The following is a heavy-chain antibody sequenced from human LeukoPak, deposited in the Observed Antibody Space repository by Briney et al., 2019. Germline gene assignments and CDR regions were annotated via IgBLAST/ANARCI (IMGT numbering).Heavy chain of an antibody. D-gene: IGHD3-22*01. J-gene: IGHJ4*02. Sequence: PSETLSLTCTVSGGSISSYYWSWIRQPAGKGLEWIGRNYTSGSTNYNPSLKSRVTMSVDTSKNQFSLKLSSVTAADTAVYYCARNYYDSSGYKYAFDYWGQGTLVTVSS. CDR3: ARNYYDSSGYKYAFDY. CDR2: NYTSGST. CDR1: GGSISSYY. V-gene: IGHV4-4*07.